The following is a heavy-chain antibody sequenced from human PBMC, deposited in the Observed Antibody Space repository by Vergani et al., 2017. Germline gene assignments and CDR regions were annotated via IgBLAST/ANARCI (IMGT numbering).Heavy chain of an antibody. CDR2: IYYSGST. CDR1: GGSISSYY. D-gene: IGHD3-3*02. V-gene: IGHV4-59*01. CDR3: ARVKRSIFDWFDP. J-gene: IGHJ5*02. Sequence: QVQLQESGPGLVKPSETLSLTCTVSGGSISSYYWSWIRQPPGKGLEWIGYIYYSGSTNYNPSLKSRVTISVDTSKNQFSLKLSSVTAADTAVYYCARVKRSIFDWFDPWGQGTLVTVSS.